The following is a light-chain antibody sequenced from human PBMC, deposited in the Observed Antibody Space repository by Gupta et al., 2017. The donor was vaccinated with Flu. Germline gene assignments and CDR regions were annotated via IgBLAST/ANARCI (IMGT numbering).Light chain of an antibody. Sequence: SSDIGRYNSVSWYQQHPGKAPQVMIYEVSDRPSGVSHRFSGSKSGNTASLTISGLQTEDEADYYCSSHTSSRTYVFGTGTKVTVL. CDR1: SSDIGRYNS. V-gene: IGLV2-14*01. CDR2: EVS. J-gene: IGLJ1*01. CDR3: SSHTSSRTYV.